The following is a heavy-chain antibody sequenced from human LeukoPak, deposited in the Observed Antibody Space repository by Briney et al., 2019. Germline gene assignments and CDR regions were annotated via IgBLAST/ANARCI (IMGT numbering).Heavy chain of an antibody. CDR3: ARHGYSYGYDYFDY. D-gene: IGHD5-18*01. CDR2: IYTSGST. CDR1: GGSISSYY. J-gene: IGHJ4*02. V-gene: IGHV4-4*09. Sequence: SETLSLTCTVSGGSISSYYWSWIRQPPGKGLEWIGYIYTSGSTNYNPSLKSRVTISVDTSKNQFSLKLSSVTAADTAVYYCARHGYSYGYDYFDYWGQGTLVTVYS.